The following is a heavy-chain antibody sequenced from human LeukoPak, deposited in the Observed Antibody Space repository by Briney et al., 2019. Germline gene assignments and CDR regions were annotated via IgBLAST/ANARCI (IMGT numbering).Heavy chain of an antibody. V-gene: IGHV3-30*02. D-gene: IGHD1-26*01. CDR2: IQFDGNGE. Sequence: GGSLRLSCAASGFTFSSYGMHWVRQAPGTGLEWVAFIQFDGNGEYYADSVKGRFTISRDNSKNTLFLQMHSLRPEDTALYYCAKGLGYYSDYWGQGTLVTVSS. CDR3: AKGLGYYSDY. CDR1: GFTFSSYG. J-gene: IGHJ4*02.